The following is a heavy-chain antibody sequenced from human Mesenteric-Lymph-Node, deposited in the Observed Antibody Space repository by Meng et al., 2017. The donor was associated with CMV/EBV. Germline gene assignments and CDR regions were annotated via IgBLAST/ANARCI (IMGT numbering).Heavy chain of an antibody. J-gene: IGHJ4*02. D-gene: IGHD5-18*01. Sequence: VSGYSISTTNWWGWIRQPPGKGLEWIGYIYYSGYTYYNPSLKSRVTMSVDTSKDQFSLRLSSVTAVDTAVYYCARTAQGNTAMVDYWGQGTLVTVSS. CDR1: GYSISTTNW. CDR2: IYYSGYT. V-gene: IGHV4-28*01. CDR3: ARTAQGNTAMVDY.